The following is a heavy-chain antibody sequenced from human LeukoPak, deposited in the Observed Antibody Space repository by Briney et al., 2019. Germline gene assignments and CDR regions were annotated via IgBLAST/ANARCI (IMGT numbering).Heavy chain of an antibody. D-gene: IGHD3-22*01. V-gene: IGHV4-30-2*01. CDR1: GGSISSGGYS. J-gene: IGHJ2*01. CDR3: ARDIHYYDSSGYYQYWYFDL. CDR2: IYHSGST. Sequence: PSQTLSLTCAVSGGSISSGGYSWSWIRQPPGKGLEWIGYIYHSGSTYYNPSLKSRVTISVDRSKNQFSLQLSSVTAADTAVYYWARDIHYYDSSGYYQYWYFDLWGRGTLVTVSS.